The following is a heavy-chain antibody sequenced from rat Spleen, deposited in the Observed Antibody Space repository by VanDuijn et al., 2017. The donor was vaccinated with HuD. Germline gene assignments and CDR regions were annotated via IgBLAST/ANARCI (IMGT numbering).Heavy chain of an antibody. D-gene: IGHD1-1*01. Sequence: QVQLKESGPGLVQPSQTLSLTCTVSGFSLMDYSVHWVRQPPGKGLEWMGRMKYDGDTYYNSALKSRLSISRDTSKSQVFLKMNSLQTEDTAIYYCTRFTTLYYFDYWGQGVMVTVSS. CDR3: TRFTTLYYFDY. V-gene: IGHV2S30*01. CDR2: MKYDGDT. J-gene: IGHJ2*01. CDR1: GFSLMDYS.